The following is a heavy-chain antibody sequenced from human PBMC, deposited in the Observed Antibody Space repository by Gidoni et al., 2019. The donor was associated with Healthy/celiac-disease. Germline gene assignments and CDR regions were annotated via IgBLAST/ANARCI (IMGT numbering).Heavy chain of an antibody. CDR1: GGTFSSYA. Sequence: QVQLVQSGAEVKKPGSSVKVSCKASGGTFSSYAISWVRQAPGQGLEWMGRIIPILGIANYAQKFQGRVTITADKSTSTAYMELSSLRSEDTAVYYCARDSVVPAAIFWFDPWGQGTLVTVSS. V-gene: IGHV1-69*04. J-gene: IGHJ5*02. CDR2: IIPILGIA. D-gene: IGHD2-2*01. CDR3: ARDSVVPAAIFWFDP.